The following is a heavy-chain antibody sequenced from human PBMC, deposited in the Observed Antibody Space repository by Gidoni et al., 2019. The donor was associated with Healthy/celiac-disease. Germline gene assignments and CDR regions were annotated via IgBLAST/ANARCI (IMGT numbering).Heavy chain of an antibody. CDR3: AKDGSMVVAAASHLYGMDV. CDR2: ISGSGGST. V-gene: IGHV3-23*01. CDR1: GFSFSSYA. J-gene: IGHJ6*02. D-gene: IGHD2-15*01. Sequence: EVLLLESGGGLVQPGGSLRLSCAASGFSFSSYAMSWVRQAPGKGMDWVSAISGSGGSTYYADSVKGRFTISRDNSKNTLYLQMNSLRAEDTAVYYCAKDGSMVVAAASHLYGMDVWGQGTTVTVSS.